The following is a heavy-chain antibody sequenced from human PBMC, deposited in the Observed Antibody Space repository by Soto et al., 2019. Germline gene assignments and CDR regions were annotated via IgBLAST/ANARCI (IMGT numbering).Heavy chain of an antibody. D-gene: IGHD3-10*01. J-gene: IGHJ6*03. V-gene: IGHV3-21*01. Sequence: GGSLRLSCAASGFTFSSYSMNWVRQAPGKGLEWVSSISSSSSYIYYADSVKGRFTRSRDNAKNSMYLQMNSLRAEDTAVYYCARVGVGGFGELFSLYYYYYMDVWGKGTTVTVSS. CDR3: ARVGVGGFGELFSLYYYYYMDV. CDR1: GFTFSSYS. CDR2: ISSSSSYI.